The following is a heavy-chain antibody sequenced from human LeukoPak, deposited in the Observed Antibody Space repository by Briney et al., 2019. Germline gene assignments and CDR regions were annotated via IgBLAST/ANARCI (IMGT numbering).Heavy chain of an antibody. CDR3: ARSGSRLEWFGETMGYCDN. CDR2: IIPILGIA. Sequence: GASVKVSCKASGGTFSSYAISWVRQAPGQGLEWMGRIIPILGIANYAQKVQGRVTMTTDTSTSTAYMELRSLRSDDTAVYYCARSGSRLEWFGETMGYCDNWGQGTLVTVSS. V-gene: IGHV1-69*04. J-gene: IGHJ4*02. CDR1: GGTFSSYA. D-gene: IGHD3-10*01.